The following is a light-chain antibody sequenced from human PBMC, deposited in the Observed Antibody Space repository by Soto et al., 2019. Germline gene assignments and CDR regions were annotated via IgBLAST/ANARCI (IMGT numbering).Light chain of an antibody. V-gene: IGKV3-20*01. CDR1: QSVSSSY. J-gene: IGKJ1*01. CDR3: QKYDAPRRGG. Sequence: EIVLTQSPGTLSLSPGERATLSCRASQSVSSSYLAWYQQKPGQAPRLLIYGASSRATGIPDRFSGSGSGKDFALTFTRRGPEFFEVFSGQKYDAPRRGGFGKGTK. CDR2: GAS.